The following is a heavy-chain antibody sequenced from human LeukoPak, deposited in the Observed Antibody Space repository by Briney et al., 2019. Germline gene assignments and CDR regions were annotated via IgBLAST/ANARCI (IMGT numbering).Heavy chain of an antibody. CDR3: ARSSLGYDFWSGLYYFDY. V-gene: IGHV1-69*06. D-gene: IGHD3-3*01. CDR2: IIPIFGTA. Sequence: SVKVSCKASGYTFTSYYMHWVRQAPGQGLEWMGGIIPIFGTANYAQKFQGRVTITADKSTSTAYMELSSLRSEDTAVYYCARSSLGYDFWSGLYYFDYWGQGTLVTVSS. CDR1: GYTFTSYY. J-gene: IGHJ4*02.